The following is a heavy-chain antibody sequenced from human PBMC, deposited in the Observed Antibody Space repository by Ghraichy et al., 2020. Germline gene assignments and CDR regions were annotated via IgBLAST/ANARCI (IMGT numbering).Heavy chain of an antibody. CDR2: INGGNGKT. CDR3: ARDWGYQLLYY. CDR1: GYTFTDYA. D-gene: IGHD2-2*01. V-gene: IGHV1-3*01. Sequence: ASVKVSCKASGYTFTDYAIHWVRQAPGQRLEWMGWINGGNGKTRYSQKFQGRVTITRDTSASTAYMELISLTSEDTAVYYCARDWGYQLLYYWGQGILVTVSS. J-gene: IGHJ4*02.